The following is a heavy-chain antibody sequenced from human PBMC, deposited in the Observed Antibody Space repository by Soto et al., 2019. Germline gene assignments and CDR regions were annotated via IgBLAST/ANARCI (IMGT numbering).Heavy chain of an antibody. CDR3: ARHGLAAAGTGWFDP. D-gene: IGHD6-13*01. V-gene: IGHV4-39*01. CDR1: GGSISSSSYY. Sequence: QLQLLESGPGLVKPSETLSLTCTVSGGSISSSSYYWGWIRQPPGKGLEWIGSIYYSGSTYYNPSLKSRVTISVDTSKNHFSLKLSSVTAADPAVYYCARHGLAAAGTGWFDPWGQGTLVTVSS. J-gene: IGHJ5*02. CDR2: IYYSGST.